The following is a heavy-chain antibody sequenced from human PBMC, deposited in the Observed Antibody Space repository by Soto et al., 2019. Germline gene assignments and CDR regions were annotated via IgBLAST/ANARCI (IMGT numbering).Heavy chain of an antibody. Sequence: GGSLRLSCAASGFTFSSYGMHWVRQAPGKGLEWVAVISYDGSNKYYADSVKGRFTISRDNSKNTLYLQMNSLRAEDTAVYYCAKDREGGYDGIYGMDVWGQGTTVTVSS. CDR3: AKDREGGYDGIYGMDV. J-gene: IGHJ6*02. V-gene: IGHV3-30*18. CDR1: GFTFSSYG. D-gene: IGHD5-12*01. CDR2: ISYDGSNK.